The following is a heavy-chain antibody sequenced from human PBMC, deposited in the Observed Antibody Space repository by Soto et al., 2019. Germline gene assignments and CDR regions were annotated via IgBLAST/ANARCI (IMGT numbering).Heavy chain of an antibody. CDR1: GFTFSSYS. V-gene: IGHV3-48*02. CDR3: AREIMISFGGVIAPVYGMDV. D-gene: IGHD3-16*02. Sequence: EVQLVESGGGLVQPGGSLRLSCAASGFTFSSYSMNWVRQAPGKGLEWVSYISSSSSTIYYADSVKGRFTISRDNAKNSLSLQMNSVRDADTAVYYCAREIMISFGGVIAPVYGMDVWGQGTTVTVSS. CDR2: ISSSSSTI. J-gene: IGHJ6*02.